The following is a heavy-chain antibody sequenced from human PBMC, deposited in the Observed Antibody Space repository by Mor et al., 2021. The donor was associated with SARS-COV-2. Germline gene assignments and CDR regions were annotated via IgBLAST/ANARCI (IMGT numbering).Heavy chain of an antibody. CDR2: MNPHSGNI. V-gene: IGHV1-8*01. D-gene: IGHD3-16*01. CDR3: ARAQLGEMATADY. J-gene: IGHJ4*02. Sequence: RLATGQGLEWMGWMNPHSGNIGYAQKFQGRVTMTRNTSISTAYMELSSLRSEDTAVYYCARAQLGEMATADYWGQGTLVIVSS.